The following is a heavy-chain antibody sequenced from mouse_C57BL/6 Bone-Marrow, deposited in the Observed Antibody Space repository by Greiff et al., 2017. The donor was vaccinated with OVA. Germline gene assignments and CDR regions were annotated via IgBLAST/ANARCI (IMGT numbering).Heavy chain of an antibody. D-gene: IGHD2-1*01. J-gene: IGHJ1*03. CDR2: IYPGGGYT. CDR3: ARERHGNFWYFDV. CDR1: GYTFTNYW. Sequence: QVQLQQSGAELVRPGTSVKMSCKASGYTFTNYWIGWAKQRPGHGLEWIGDIYPGGGYTNYNEKFKGKATLTADKSSSTAYMQFSSLTSEDSAIYYCARERHGNFWYFDVWGTGTTVTVSS. V-gene: IGHV1-63*01.